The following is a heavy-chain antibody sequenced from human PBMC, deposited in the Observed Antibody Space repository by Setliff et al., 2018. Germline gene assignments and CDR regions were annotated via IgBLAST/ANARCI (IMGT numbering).Heavy chain of an antibody. D-gene: IGHD3-3*01. V-gene: IGHV4-61*09. CDR1: GDSISSRRNY. CDR2: IYTSWST. J-gene: IGHJ6*03. Sequence: PSETLSLTCTVSGDSISSRRNYWGWFRQPAGKELEWIGQIYTSWSTNYNPSLKSRVTISLDTSTNQLSLSLTSVTAEDTAVYYCARMSGFQYIDVWDKGTTVTVSS. CDR3: ARMSGFQYIDV.